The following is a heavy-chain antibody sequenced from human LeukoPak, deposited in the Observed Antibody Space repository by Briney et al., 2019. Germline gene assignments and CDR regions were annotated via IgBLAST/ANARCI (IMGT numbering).Heavy chain of an antibody. CDR2: INSDGSWT. V-gene: IGHV3-74*01. J-gene: IGHJ4*02. CDR3: VSFYETY. CDR1: GNYW. Sequence: GGSLRLSCAASGNYWMHWVRQAPGKGLVWVSHINSDGSWTSYADSMKGRFTISKDNAKNTVYLQMNSLRAEDTAFYYCVSFYETYWGRGTLVTVSS. D-gene: IGHD2/OR15-2a*01.